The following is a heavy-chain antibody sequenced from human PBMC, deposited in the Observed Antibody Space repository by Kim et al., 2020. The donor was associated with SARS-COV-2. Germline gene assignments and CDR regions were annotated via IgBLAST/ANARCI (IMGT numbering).Heavy chain of an antibody. D-gene: IGHD1-26*01. CDR3: AKVSVGPAVGRDWFDP. J-gene: IGHJ5*02. V-gene: IGHV3-23*01. Sequence: SVKGRVTISRDNSGNTLFLKMSSLRVEDTAVYYCAKVSVGPAVGRDWFDPWGQGTQVTVSS.